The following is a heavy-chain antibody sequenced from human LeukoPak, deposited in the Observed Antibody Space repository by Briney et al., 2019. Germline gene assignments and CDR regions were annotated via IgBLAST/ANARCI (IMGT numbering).Heavy chain of an antibody. CDR3: AKDSGQWLASTGDN. J-gene: IGHJ4*02. D-gene: IGHD6-19*01. V-gene: IGHV3-23*01. Sequence: GGSLRLSCAASGFTFSNHGVNWVRQAPGEGLEWVSTINDSGGSRNYADSVKGRFTISRDNSKNTLHLQMNNLRAEDTAVYYCAKDSGQWLASTGDNWGQGTLVTVSS. CDR1: GFTFSNHG. CDR2: INDSGGSR.